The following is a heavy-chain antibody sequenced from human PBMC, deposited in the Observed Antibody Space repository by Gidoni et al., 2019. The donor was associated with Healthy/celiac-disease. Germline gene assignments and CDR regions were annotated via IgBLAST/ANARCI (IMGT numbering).Heavy chain of an antibody. CDR2: INWNGGST. J-gene: IGHJ2*01. CDR1: GFTFDAYG. CDR3: ARDGPDDYGDARKRLDYWYFDL. V-gene: IGHV3-20*04. Sequence: EVQLVESGGGVVRPGGSLRLSCAASGFTFDAYGMSWFRQAPGKGLEWVSGINWNGGSTGYADSVKGRFTISRDNAKNSLYLQMNSLRAEDTALYYCARDGPDDYGDARKRLDYWYFDLWGRGTLVTVSS. D-gene: IGHD4-17*01.